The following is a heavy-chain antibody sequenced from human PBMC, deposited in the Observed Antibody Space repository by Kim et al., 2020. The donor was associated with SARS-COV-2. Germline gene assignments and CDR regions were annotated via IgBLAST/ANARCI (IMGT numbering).Heavy chain of an antibody. D-gene: IGHD2-21*01. CDR3: TTDYERIGGLCDGETCYPASL. CDR2: IRSKVDGGTA. CDR1: GFTFTKVW. V-gene: IGHV3-15*01. J-gene: IGHJ4*02. Sequence: GGSLRLSCAASGFTFTKVWLSWVRQAPGKGLEWVGRIRSKVDGGTADYAAPVKGRFTISRDDSKNTLYLQMNGLRAEDTAFYHCTTDYERIGGLCDGETCYPASLWGQGTLSPSPQ.